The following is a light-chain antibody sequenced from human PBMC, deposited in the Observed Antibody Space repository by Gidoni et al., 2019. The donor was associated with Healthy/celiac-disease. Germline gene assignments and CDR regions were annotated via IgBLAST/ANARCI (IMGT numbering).Light chain of an antibody. V-gene: IGKV1-5*03. CDR3: QQYNSYLAT. CDR1: QSISSW. J-gene: IGKJ4*01. Sequence: DIQMTQSPSTLSASVGDRVTITCRASQSISSWLAWYQQKPGKAPKLLIYKASSLESGVPSRFSGSGSGTEFTLTISSLQPDDFATYYCQQYNSYLATFGGGTKVEIK. CDR2: KAS.